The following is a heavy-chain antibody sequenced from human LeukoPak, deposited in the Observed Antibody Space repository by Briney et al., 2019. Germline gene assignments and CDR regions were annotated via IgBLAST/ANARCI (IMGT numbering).Heavy chain of an antibody. D-gene: IGHD3-10*01. Sequence: HAGGSLRLSCAASGFTFSSYGMHWVRQAPGKGLEWVAVISYDGSNKYYADSVKGRFTISRDNSKNTLYLQMNSLRAEDTAVYYCASTMVRGVIHTSRYYAMDVWGQGTTVTVSS. CDR1: GFTFSSYG. J-gene: IGHJ6*02. V-gene: IGHV3-30*03. CDR3: ASTMVRGVIHTSRYYAMDV. CDR2: ISYDGSNK.